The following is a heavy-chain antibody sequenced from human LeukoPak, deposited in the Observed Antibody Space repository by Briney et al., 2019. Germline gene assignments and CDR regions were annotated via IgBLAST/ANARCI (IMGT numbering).Heavy chain of an antibody. Sequence: ASVKVSCKASGYTFTGYYMHWVRQAPGQGLEWMGWINPNSGGTNYAQKFQGRVTMTRDTSISTAYMELSRLRSDDTAVYYCARALAAAGTKLIDYWGQGTLVTVSS. CDR1: GYTFTGYY. CDR3: ARALAAAGTKLIDY. J-gene: IGHJ4*02. D-gene: IGHD6-13*01. CDR2: INPNSGGT. V-gene: IGHV1-2*02.